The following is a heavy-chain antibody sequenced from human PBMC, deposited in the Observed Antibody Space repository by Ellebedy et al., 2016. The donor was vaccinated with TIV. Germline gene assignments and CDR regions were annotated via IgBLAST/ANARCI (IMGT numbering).Heavy chain of an antibody. CDR3: ATQWELYD. J-gene: IGHJ4*02. V-gene: IGHV3-7*01. Sequence: PGGSLRLSCTASGFTVTSNYMNWIRQAPGKGLEWVAGIKQDGSVKDYLDSVKGRFTISRDNAKNSLYLQMDSLRVEDTGVYYCATQWELYDWGQGTPVTVSS. CDR2: IKQDGSVK. CDR1: GFTVTSNY. D-gene: IGHD1-26*01.